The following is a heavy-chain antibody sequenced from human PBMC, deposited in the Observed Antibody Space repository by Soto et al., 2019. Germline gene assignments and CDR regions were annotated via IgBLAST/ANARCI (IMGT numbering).Heavy chain of an antibody. J-gene: IGHJ4*02. D-gene: IGHD6-6*01. CDR3: ARGRDGDY. CDR2: ISAHNGNT. CDR1: GYIFTTYG. Sequence: QVHLVQSGAEVKKPGASVKVSCKGSGYIFTTYGITWVRQAPGQGLEWMGWISAHNGNTNYAQKLQGRVTATRPTSTSTAYMALRSLRLDDTAVYYCARGRDGDYWGQGALVTVSS. V-gene: IGHV1-18*01.